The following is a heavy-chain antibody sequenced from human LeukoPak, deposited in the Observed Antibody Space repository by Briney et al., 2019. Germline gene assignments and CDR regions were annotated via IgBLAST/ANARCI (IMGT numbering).Heavy chain of an antibody. J-gene: IGHJ4*02. Sequence: PSETLSLTRTVSGGSISSSGYYWGWIRQPPGKGLEWIGSIYYSGNTYDNPSLKSRVTISVDTSKNQFSLKLSSVTAADTAVYYCARSFWSYDFAFDYWGQGTLVTVSS. CDR1: GGSISSSGYY. CDR3: ARSFWSYDFAFDY. CDR2: IYYSGNT. V-gene: IGHV4-39*07. D-gene: IGHD3-3*01.